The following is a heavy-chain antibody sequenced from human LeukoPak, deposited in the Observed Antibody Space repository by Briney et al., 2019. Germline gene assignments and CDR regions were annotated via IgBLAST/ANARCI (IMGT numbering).Heavy chain of an antibody. D-gene: IGHD6-19*01. Sequence: SETLSLTCAVSGGSINSHYWGWIRQPPGKGLQWIGDIYYTGKNNYNPFLKSRVTISLDTSKDHLSLNLTSVLAADTAIYYCVRRDTGWNYFDYWGQGILVTVSS. CDR1: GGSINSHY. CDR2: IYYTGKN. J-gene: IGHJ4*02. V-gene: IGHV4-59*08. CDR3: VRRDTGWNYFDY.